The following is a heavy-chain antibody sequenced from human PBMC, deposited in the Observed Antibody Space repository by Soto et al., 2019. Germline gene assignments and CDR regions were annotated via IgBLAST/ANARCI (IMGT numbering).Heavy chain of an antibody. CDR2: IYYSGST. D-gene: IGHD2-15*01. CDR1: GGSISSGGYY. V-gene: IGHV4-31*03. Sequence: SETLSLTCTVSGGSISSGGYYWSWIRQHPGKGLEWIGYIYYSGSTYYNPSLKSRVTISVDTSRNQFSLKLSSVTAADTAVYYCARDGSVHCSGGSCYRAFDYWGRGTLVTVSS. CDR3: ARDGSVHCSGGSCYRAFDY. J-gene: IGHJ4*02.